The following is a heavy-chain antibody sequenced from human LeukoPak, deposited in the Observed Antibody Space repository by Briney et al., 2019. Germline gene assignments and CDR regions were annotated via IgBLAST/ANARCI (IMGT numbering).Heavy chain of an antibody. CDR1: GGSISSYY. CDR2: IYYSGST. Sequence: PSETLSLTCTVSGGSISSYYWSWTRQPPGKGLEWIGYIYYSGSTNYNPSLKSRVTISVDTSKNQFSLKLSSVTAADTAVYYCARDKSGSYYRYWGQGTLVTVSS. J-gene: IGHJ4*02. D-gene: IGHD1-26*01. V-gene: IGHV4-59*12. CDR3: ARDKSGSYYRY.